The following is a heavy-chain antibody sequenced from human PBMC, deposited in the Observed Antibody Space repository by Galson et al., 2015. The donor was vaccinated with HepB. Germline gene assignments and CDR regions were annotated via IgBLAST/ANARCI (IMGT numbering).Heavy chain of an antibody. D-gene: IGHD3-10*01. J-gene: IGHJ4*02. CDR3: AREGMVRGVITPNFDY. V-gene: IGHV4-34*01. CDR1: GGSFSGYY. CDR2: INHSGST. Sequence: ETLSLTCAVYGGSFSGYYWSWIRQPPGKGLEWIGEINHSGSTNYNPSLKSRVTISVDTSKNQFSLKLSSVTAADTAVYYCAREGMVRGVITPNFDYWGQGTLVTVSS.